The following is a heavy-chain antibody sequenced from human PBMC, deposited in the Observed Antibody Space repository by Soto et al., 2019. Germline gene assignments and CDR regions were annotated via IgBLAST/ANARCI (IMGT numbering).Heavy chain of an antibody. CDR3: VRDKTYLRVNGNWFDS. CDR2: VSGNNGAS. D-gene: IGHD3-3*01. V-gene: IGHV1-18*04. CDR1: GYTSADFG. Sequence: ASVKVSCKASGYTSADFGISWVRQAPGQGLEWMGWVSGNNGASNPAPKVQGRITMTLDTSTGVSYMALRSLRSDDTAIYYCVRDKTYLRVNGNWFDSWGQGTLVTVSS. J-gene: IGHJ5*01.